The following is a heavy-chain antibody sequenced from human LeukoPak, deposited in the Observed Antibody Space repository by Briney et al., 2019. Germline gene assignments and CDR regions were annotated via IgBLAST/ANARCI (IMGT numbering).Heavy chain of an antibody. Sequence: GGSLRLSCTSSTFTFGDYAINWIRQAPGKGLEWVGFIRRKVYGGTPEYAASVKGRFTISRDDSKSIAYLQMNSLKTEDTAVYYCTRGASPDILTGDYWGQGTLVTVSS. J-gene: IGHJ4*02. CDR1: TFTFGDYA. V-gene: IGHV3-49*03. CDR2: IRRKVYGGTP. D-gene: IGHD3-9*01. CDR3: TRGASPDILTGDY.